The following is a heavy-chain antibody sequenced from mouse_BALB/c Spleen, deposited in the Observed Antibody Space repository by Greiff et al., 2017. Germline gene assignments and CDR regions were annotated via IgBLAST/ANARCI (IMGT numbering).Heavy chain of an antibody. Sequence: VQLQQSGPELVKPRASVKMSCKASGYTFTSYVMHWVKQKPGQGLEWIGYINPYNDGTKYNEKFKGKATLTSDKSSSTAYMELSSLTSEDSAVYYCARGGIDYYGSSYGNYWGQGTTLTVSS. D-gene: IGHD1-1*01. J-gene: IGHJ2*01. CDR1: GYTFTSYV. CDR3: ARGGIDYYGSSYGNY. CDR2: INPYNDGT. V-gene: IGHV1-14*01.